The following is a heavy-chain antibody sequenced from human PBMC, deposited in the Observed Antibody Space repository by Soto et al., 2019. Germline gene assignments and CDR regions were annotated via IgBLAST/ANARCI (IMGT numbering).Heavy chain of an antibody. Sequence: QVQLVQSGAEVKKPGASVKVSCRASGYTFTNYGISWVRQAPGQGLEWMGWVNTYSGDTNYAQKLQGRVTMTADTSASTAYMELRSLRSDDTAVYYCARRITVADLGRRSGTFDIWGQGTMVTVSS. D-gene: IGHD6-19*01. CDR2: VNTYSGDT. CDR3: ARRITVADLGRRSGTFDI. CDR1: GYTFTNYG. V-gene: IGHV1-18*01. J-gene: IGHJ3*02.